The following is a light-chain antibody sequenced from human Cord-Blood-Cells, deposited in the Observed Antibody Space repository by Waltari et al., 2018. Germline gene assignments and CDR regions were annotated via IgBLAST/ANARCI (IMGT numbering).Light chain of an antibody. CDR3: CSYAGSSTSWV. CDR2: EGS. CDR1: SSDVGGYNL. V-gene: IGLV2-23*01. Sequence: QSALTQPASVSGSPGQSITISCPGTSSDVGGYNLVSGYQQHPGKAPKLMIYEGSKRPSGVSNRCSGSKSGNTASLTICGLQAEDEADYYCCSYAGSSTSWVFGGGTKLTVL. J-gene: IGLJ3*02.